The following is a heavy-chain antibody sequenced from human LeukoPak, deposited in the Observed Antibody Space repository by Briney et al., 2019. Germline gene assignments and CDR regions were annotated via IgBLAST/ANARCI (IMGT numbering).Heavy chain of an antibody. CDR2: IYYSRST. V-gene: IGHV4-59*08. Sequence: PSETLSLTCTVSGGSISSYYWSWIRQPPGKGLEWIGYIYYSRSTNYNPSLKSRVTISVDTSKNQFSLKLSSVTAADTAVYYCARLADILTGYYFDYWGQGTLVTVSS. D-gene: IGHD3-9*01. J-gene: IGHJ4*02. CDR1: GGSISSYY. CDR3: ARLADILTGYYFDY.